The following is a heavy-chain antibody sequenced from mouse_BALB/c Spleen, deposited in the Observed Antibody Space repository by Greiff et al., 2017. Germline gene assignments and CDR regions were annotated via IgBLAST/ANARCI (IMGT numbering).Heavy chain of an antibody. Sequence: EVKVEESGGGLVQPGGSMKLSCVASGFTFSNYWMNWVRQSPEKGLEWVAEIRLKSNNYATHYAESVKGRFTISRDDSKSSVYLQMNNLRAEDTGIYYCTRNGYYDELLDYWGQGTTLTVSS. J-gene: IGHJ2*01. CDR3: TRNGYYDELLDY. CDR2: IRLKSNNYAT. CDR1: GFTFSNYW. D-gene: IGHD2-3*01. V-gene: IGHV6-6*02.